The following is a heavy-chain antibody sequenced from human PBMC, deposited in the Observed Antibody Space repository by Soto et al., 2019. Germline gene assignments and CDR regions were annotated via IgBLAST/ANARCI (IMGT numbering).Heavy chain of an antibody. CDR3: ARKEGTVYYFDY. CDR2: FNHIETT. CDR1: GGSFSGYY. J-gene: IGHJ4*02. D-gene: IGHD3-9*01. V-gene: IGHV4-34*01. Sequence: SETLSLTCAVYGGSFSGYYWSWIRQPPGKGLEWIGEFNHIETTNYTPSLKSRFTISLYTSKNHFPLKLISVTAADTAVYYCARKEGTVYYFDYGGQGTRVTVSS.